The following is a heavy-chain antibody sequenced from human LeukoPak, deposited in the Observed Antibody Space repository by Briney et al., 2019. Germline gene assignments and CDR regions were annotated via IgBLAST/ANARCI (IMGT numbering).Heavy chain of an antibody. CDR3: ARGGGYNENLDY. Sequence: SSETLSLTCTVSGGSISSYYWSWIRQPPGKGLEWIGYIYYSGSTNYNPSLKSRVTISVDTSKNQFSLKLSSVTVADTAVYYCARGGGYNENLDYWGQGTLVTVSS. CDR2: IYYSGST. CDR1: GGSISSYY. J-gene: IGHJ4*02. V-gene: IGHV4-59*01. D-gene: IGHD5-24*01.